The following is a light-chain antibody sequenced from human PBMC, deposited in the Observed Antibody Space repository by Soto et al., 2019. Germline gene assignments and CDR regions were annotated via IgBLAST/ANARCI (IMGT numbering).Light chain of an antibody. CDR3: QQRSDWPLIT. Sequence: EIVLTQSPATLSLSPGERATLSCRASQYVGTSLAWYQQKPGQAPRLFIYDASNRATGIPARFSGSGSGTDFTLTISSLEAEDFAVYYCQQRSDWPLITFGQGTRLEMK. CDR2: DAS. CDR1: QYVGTS. V-gene: IGKV3-11*01. J-gene: IGKJ5*01.